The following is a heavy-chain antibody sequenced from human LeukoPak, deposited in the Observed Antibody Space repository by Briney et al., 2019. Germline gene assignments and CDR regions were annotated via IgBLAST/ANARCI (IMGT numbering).Heavy chain of an antibody. CDR3: ARDPGYCSGGSCGNFDY. CDR1: GASVSSYY. V-gene: IGHV4-59*02. Sequence: PSETLSLTCAVSGASVSSYYWSWLREPPGQGLAWIGYMYYSGSTSYNPSLKSRVTISADTSKNQFSLKLSSVTAADTAVYYCARDPGYCSGGSCGNFDYWGQGTLVTVSS. D-gene: IGHD2-15*01. J-gene: IGHJ4*02. CDR2: MYYSGST.